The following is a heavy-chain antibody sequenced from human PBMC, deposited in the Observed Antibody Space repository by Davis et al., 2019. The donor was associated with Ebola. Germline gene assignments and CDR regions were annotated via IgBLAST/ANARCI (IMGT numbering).Heavy chain of an antibody. CDR2: IYYSGST. CDR3: ARFVDAFDI. V-gene: IGHV4-30-4*07. CDR1: GGSISSGGYS. J-gene: IGHJ3*02. Sequence: PSETLSLTCAVSGGSISSGGYSWSWIRQPPGKGLEWIGYIYYSGSTYYNPSLKSRVTISVDTSKNQFSLKLSSVTAADTAVYYCARFVDAFDIWGQGTMVTVSS.